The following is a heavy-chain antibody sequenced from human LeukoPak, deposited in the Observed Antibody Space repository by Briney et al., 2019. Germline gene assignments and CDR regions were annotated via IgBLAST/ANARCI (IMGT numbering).Heavy chain of an antibody. CDR3: ARDLKMGYSSGRYSWGTGSSNDY. Sequence: GASVKVSCKASGYTFTSYGISWVRQAPGQGLEWMRWISAHNGNTNYAQKLQGRVTMTTDTSTSTAYMELRSLRSDDTAVYYCARDLKMGYSSGRYSWGTGSSNDYWGQGTLVTVSS. D-gene: IGHD6-19*01. CDR1: GYTFTSYG. V-gene: IGHV1-18*01. J-gene: IGHJ4*02. CDR2: ISAHNGNT.